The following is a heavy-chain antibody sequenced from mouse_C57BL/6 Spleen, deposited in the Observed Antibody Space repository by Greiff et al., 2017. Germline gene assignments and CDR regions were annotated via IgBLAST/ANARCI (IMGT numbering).Heavy chain of an antibody. CDR2: IDPSDSET. CDR3: ARREDYGGAMDY. J-gene: IGHJ4*01. D-gene: IGHD2-4*01. Sequence: VQLQQPGAELVRPGSSVKLSCKASGYTFTSYWMHWVKQRPIQGLEWIGNIDPSDSETHYNQKFKDKATLTVDKSSSTAYMQLSSLTAEDSAVYYCARREDYGGAMDYWGQGTSVTVSS. CDR1: GYTFTSYW. V-gene: IGHV1-52*01.